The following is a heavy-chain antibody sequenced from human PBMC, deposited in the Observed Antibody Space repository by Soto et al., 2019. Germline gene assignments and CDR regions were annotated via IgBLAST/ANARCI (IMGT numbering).Heavy chain of an antibody. J-gene: IGHJ4*02. CDR1: GYSFTSLD. V-gene: IGHV1-8*01. CDR2: MQPSNGRT. D-gene: IGHD1-26*01. CDR3: ARGVSAGVDY. Sequence: QVQLVQSGAEVREPGASVKVSCKASGYSFTSLDINWVRQTAGQGLEWMGWMQPSNGRTGYAQKFQGRVTMTRDTSINTAYMELTTLTSDDTSFYYCARGVSAGVDYWGQGTLVTVSS.